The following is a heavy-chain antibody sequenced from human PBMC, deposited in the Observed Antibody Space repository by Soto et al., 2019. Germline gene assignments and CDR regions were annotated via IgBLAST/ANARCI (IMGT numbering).Heavy chain of an antibody. CDR2: ISVSVGST. CDR1: GFPFAPST. CDR3: AKRDVPHSTSNAYFYDH. V-gene: IGHV3-23*01. Sequence: EVHLLQSGGGLVQPGGSLTLSCGVSGFPFAPSTMSWVRQAPGKGLEWVSTISVSVGSTYSADSVQGRFTVSSDISDNTLFLRMTSLTADATAVYFCAKRDVPHSTSNAYFYDHWGRGVLVTVSS. D-gene: IGHD2-21*02. J-gene: IGHJ4*02.